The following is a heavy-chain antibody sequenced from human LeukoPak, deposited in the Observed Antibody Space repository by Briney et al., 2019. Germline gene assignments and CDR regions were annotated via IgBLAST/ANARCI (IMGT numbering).Heavy chain of an antibody. V-gene: IGHV4-34*01. Sequence: SETLSLTCAVYGGSFSGYYWSWIRQPPGKGLEWIGSIYYSGSTYYNPSLKSRVTISVDTSKNQFSLKLSSVTAADTAVYYCATSKADMIAVVPAAHYYFDYWGQGTLVTVSS. CDR2: IYYSGST. J-gene: IGHJ4*02. CDR1: GGSFSGYY. D-gene: IGHD2-2*01. CDR3: ATSKADMIAVVPAAHYYFDY.